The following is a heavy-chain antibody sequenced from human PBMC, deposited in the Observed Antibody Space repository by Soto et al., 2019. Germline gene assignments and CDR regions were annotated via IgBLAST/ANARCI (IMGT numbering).Heavy chain of an antibody. CDR2: IYPGDSDI. J-gene: IGHJ4*03. V-gene: IGHV5-51*03. CDR1: GYDFTNYW. Sequence: GESLKISCKTSGYDFTNYWIAWVRQTPGRGLEWMGMIYPGDSDIRYNPSFRGRVTISADKSITSAFVQWGSLKASDSAIYYCARFRAPRRQLISMSFHLWGLGTLVTVSS. CDR3: ARFRAPRRQLISMSFHL. D-gene: IGHD6-13*01.